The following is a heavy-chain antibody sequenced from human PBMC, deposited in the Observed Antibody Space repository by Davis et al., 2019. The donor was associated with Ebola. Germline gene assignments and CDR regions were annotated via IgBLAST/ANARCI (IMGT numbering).Heavy chain of an antibody. V-gene: IGHV4-34*01. D-gene: IGHD6-13*01. CDR3: ARVGSSWYGVDY. J-gene: IGHJ4*02. CDR1: GGSFSGYY. Sequence: PSETLSLTCAVYGGSFSGYYWSWIRQPPGKGLEWIGEINHSGSTNYNPSLESRVTMSLDTSKNQFSLKLSSVTAADTALYYCARVGSSWYGVDYWGQGTLVTVSS. CDR2: INHSGST.